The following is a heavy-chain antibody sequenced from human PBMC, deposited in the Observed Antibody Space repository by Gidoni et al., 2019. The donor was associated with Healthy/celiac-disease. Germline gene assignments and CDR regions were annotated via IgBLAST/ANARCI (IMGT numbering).Heavy chain of an antibody. CDR1: GGSLSSGGYS. J-gene: IGHJ5*02. D-gene: IGHD1-26*01. Sequence: QVQLQESGPGLVKPSQTLSLTCNVPGGSLSSGGYSWSWIRQPPGQGLEWIGYIYYSGSTYYNPSLKSRVTISVDTSKNQFSLKLSSGTAADTAVYYCARDGARGAQNWFDPWGQGTLVTVSS. CDR2: IYYSGST. CDR3: ARDGARGAQNWFDP. V-gene: IGHV4-31*03.